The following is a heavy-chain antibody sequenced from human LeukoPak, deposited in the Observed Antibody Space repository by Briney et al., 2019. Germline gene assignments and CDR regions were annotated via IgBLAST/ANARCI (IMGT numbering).Heavy chain of an antibody. Sequence: GGSLRLSCAASGFTFSDYYMSWIRQAPGKGLEWVSCISSSGSTIYYADSVKGRFTISRDNAKNSLYLQMNSLRAEDTAVYYCARAQIAAAGKYFQHWGQGTLVTVSS. CDR2: ISSSGSTI. V-gene: IGHV3-11*01. CDR3: ARAQIAAAGKYFQH. D-gene: IGHD6-13*01. J-gene: IGHJ1*01. CDR1: GFTFSDYY.